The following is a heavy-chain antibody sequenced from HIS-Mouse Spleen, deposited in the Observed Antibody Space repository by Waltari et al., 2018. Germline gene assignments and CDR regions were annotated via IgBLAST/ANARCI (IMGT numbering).Heavy chain of an antibody. J-gene: IGHJ2*01. D-gene: IGHD6-13*01. CDR3: AREIPYSSSWYDWYFDL. V-gene: IGHV4-39*07. CDR2: RYYGGST. Sequence: QLQLQESGPGLVKPSETLSLTCTVSGGSISSSSYYWGWIRQPPGKGLEWIGSRYYGGSTYYNPDLKRRVTISVDTSKNQFSLKLSSVTAADTAVYYCAREIPYSSSWYDWYFDLWGRGTLVTVSS. CDR1: GGSISSSSYY.